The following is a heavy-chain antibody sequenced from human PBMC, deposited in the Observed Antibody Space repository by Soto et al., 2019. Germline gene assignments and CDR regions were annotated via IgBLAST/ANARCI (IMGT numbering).Heavy chain of an antibody. V-gene: IGHV1-2*02. CDR1: GYTFTDYY. Sequence: ASVKVSCKASGYTFTDYYMNWVRQAPGQGLEWMGWINPNNGVTNYAQKFQGRVTMTRDTSISTAYMDLSSLRSDDTAVYYCARGALTVANWFDPWGQGTQVTVS. J-gene: IGHJ5*02. CDR3: ARGALTVANWFDP. D-gene: IGHD6-19*01. CDR2: INPNNGVT.